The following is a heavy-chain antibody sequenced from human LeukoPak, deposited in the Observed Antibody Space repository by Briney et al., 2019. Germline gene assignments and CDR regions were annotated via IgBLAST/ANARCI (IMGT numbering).Heavy chain of an antibody. D-gene: IGHD3-22*01. CDR3: ASGLTPYYYDSSGYYPDAFDI. J-gene: IGHJ3*02. CDR1: GYTFTGYY. Sequence: GASVKVSCEASGYTFTGYYMHWVRQAPGQGLEWMGWINPNSGGTNYAQKFQGRVTMTRDTSISTAYMELSRLRSDDTAVYYCASGLTPYYYDSSGYYPDAFDIWGQGTMVTVSS. CDR2: INPNSGGT. V-gene: IGHV1-2*02.